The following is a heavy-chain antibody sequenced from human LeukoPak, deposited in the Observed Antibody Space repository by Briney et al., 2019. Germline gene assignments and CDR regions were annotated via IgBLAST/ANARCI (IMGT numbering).Heavy chain of an antibody. CDR3: AKGRWGLTINNFDL. CDR1: GLNLTTYA. J-gene: IGHJ3*01. D-gene: IGHD3/OR15-3a*01. Sequence: GGSLRLSCAASGLNLTTYAMGWVRQAPGKGLEWVSVISDRGDRTYYGASVKGRFTISRDSSKNTLYLQMNSLGGEDTALYYCAKGRWGLTINNFDLWGQGTMVTVSS. V-gene: IGHV3-23*01. CDR2: ISDRGDRT.